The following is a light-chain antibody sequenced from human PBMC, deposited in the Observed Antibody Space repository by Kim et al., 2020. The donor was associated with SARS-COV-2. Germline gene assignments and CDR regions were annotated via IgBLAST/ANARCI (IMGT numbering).Light chain of an antibody. J-gene: IGKJ1*01. CDR2: AAS. V-gene: IGKV1-39*01. CDR1: QNIDNF. Sequence: DIQMTQSPSSLSASVGDRVTITCRASQNIDNFLNWYQQRPGKAPNLLIYAASSLQSGVPSRFSGSGSGTDFTLTIGSLQPEDFATYYCQQIYSTPRTFGQGTKLDIK. CDR3: QQIYSTPRT.